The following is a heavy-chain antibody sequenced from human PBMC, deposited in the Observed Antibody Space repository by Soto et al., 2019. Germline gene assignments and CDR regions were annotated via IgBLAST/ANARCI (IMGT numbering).Heavy chain of an antibody. J-gene: IGHJ6*02. CDR3: ARVRYYYGSGSYYNAAVLRANYYYGMDV. Sequence: SETLSLTCAVYGGSFSGYYWSWIRQPPGKGLEWIGEINHSGSTNYNPPLKSRVTISVDTSKNQFSLKLSSVTAADTAVYYCARVRYYYGSGSYYNAAVLRANYYYGMDVWGQGTTVTVSS. CDR2: INHSGST. CDR1: GGSFSGYY. D-gene: IGHD3-10*01. V-gene: IGHV4-34*01.